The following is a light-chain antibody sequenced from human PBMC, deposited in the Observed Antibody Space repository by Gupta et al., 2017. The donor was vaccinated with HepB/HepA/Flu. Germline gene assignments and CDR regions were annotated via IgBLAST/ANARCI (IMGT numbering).Light chain of an antibody. CDR1: QRIDSW. J-gene: IGKJ1*01. CDR2: KAS. Sequence: DIQMTQSPSTLSASVGDRVTITCRASQRIDSWLAWYQQKPGKAPKLLVYKASILESGVPPRFSGSGSGTEFTLTISSLQPDDFATYYCQQYNDYSRWTFGQGTKVEIK. V-gene: IGKV1-5*03. CDR3: QQYNDYSRWT.